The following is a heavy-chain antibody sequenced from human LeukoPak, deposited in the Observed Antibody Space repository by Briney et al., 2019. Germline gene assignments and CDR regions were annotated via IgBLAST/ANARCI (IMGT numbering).Heavy chain of an antibody. CDR3: ARDGVHQGGYYSYYMDV. CDR2: IHYSGTT. J-gene: IGHJ6*03. Sequence: SETLSLTCTVSGGSISSHYWSWIRQPPGKELEWIGYIHYSGTTNYNPSLKSRVTISVDTSKNQFSLKVTSVTAADTAVYYCARDGVHQGGYYSYYMDVWGKGTTVTVSS. D-gene: IGHD2-8*01. V-gene: IGHV4-59*11. CDR1: GGSISSHY.